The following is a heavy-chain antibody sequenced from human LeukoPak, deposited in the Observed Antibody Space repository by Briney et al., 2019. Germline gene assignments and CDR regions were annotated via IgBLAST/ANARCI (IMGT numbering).Heavy chain of an antibody. CDR2: IRQNGVEK. CDR1: GFTFSSYA. V-gene: IGHV3-7*01. Sequence: GGSLRLSCAASGFTFSSYAMSWVRQAAGKGLEWVASIRQNGVEKHHVDSVKGRFIISRDNAENSVSLQMNSLRDEGTAMYYCARLLGESTIYDLWGQGTLVTVSS. J-gene: IGHJ5*02. CDR3: ARLLGESTIYDL. D-gene: IGHD3-16*01.